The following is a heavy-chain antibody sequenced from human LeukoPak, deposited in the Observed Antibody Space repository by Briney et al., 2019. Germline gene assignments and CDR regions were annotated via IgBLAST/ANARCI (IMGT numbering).Heavy chain of an antibody. CDR1: GGSISNSSYY. Sequence: SETLSLTCTVSGGSISNSSYYWGWIRQPPGKGLEWIGSIYYSGSTYYNPSLKSRVTISVDTSKSQFSLRLSSVTAADTAVYFCARFRFHHSFDPSGYVGRFDPWGQGTLVTVSS. CDR2: IYYSGST. CDR3: ARFRFHHSFDPSGYVGRFDP. D-gene: IGHD3-22*01. V-gene: IGHV4-39*01. J-gene: IGHJ5*02.